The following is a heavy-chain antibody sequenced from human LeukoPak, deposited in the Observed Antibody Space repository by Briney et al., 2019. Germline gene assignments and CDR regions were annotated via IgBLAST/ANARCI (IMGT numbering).Heavy chain of an antibody. CDR3: ARDLIVVVVAATESSYYYYGMDV. Sequence: PGGSQRLSCAASGFTFSSYEMNWVRQAPGKGLEWVSYISSSGSTIYYADSVKGRFTISRDNAKNSLYLQMNSLRAEDTAVYYCARDLIVVVVAATESSYYYYGMDVWGQGTTVTVSS. J-gene: IGHJ6*02. CDR2: ISSSGSTI. CDR1: GFTFSSYE. D-gene: IGHD2-15*01. V-gene: IGHV3-48*03.